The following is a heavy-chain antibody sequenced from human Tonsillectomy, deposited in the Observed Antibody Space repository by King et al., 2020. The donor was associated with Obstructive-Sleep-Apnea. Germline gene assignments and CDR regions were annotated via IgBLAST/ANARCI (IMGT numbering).Heavy chain of an antibody. CDR3: ASSGDILTGYYFDY. D-gene: IGHD3-9*01. Sequence: EVQLVESGGGLVQPGGSLRLSCAASGFTFSSYSMNWVRQAPGKGLEWGSYLSSRSRTIYFADSVKGRFTISRDNAKNSLYLQMNSLRAEDTAVYYGASSGDILTGYYFDYWGQGTLVTVSS. CDR2: LSSRSRTI. CDR1: GFTFSSYS. V-gene: IGHV3-48*04. J-gene: IGHJ4*02.